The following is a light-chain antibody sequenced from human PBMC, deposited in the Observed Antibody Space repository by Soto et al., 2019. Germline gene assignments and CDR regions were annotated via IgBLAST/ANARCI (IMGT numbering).Light chain of an antibody. Sequence: IVLTQSPSTLSLSPGERATLSCWASQSDSSYLAWYQQKPGQAPRLLIYDASNRATGIPARFSGSGSGTDFTLTISSLEPEDFAVYYCQQRSNWPITFGQGTRLEIK. V-gene: IGKV3-11*01. CDR1: QSDSSY. J-gene: IGKJ5*01. CDR3: QQRSNWPIT. CDR2: DAS.